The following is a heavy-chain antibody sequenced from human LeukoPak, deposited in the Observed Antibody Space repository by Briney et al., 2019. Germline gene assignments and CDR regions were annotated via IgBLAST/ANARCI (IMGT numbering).Heavy chain of an antibody. CDR1: GFAFRSYG. Sequence: GGSLRLSCAASGFAFRSYGMHWVRQAPGKGLQWVAVIWYDGSNKYYADSVKGRFTISRDNSKNTLSLQMNSLRVEDTAVYYCASWGLAEQWLVGRFDYLGQGTLVTVSS. D-gene: IGHD6-19*01. J-gene: IGHJ4*02. CDR2: IWYDGSNK. V-gene: IGHV3-33*01. CDR3: ASWGLAEQWLVGRFDY.